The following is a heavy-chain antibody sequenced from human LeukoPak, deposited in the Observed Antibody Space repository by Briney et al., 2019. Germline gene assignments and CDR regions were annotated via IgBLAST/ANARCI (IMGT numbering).Heavy chain of an antibody. D-gene: IGHD1-26*01. V-gene: IGHV1-46*01. CDR1: GYTFTSYY. J-gene: IGHJ3*02. CDR3: AGEGGSGSYKGDAFDI. CDR2: INPSGGST. Sequence: ASVKVSCKASGYTFTSYYMHWVRQAPGQGLEWMGIINPSGGSTSYAQKFQGRVTMTRDTSTSTVYMELSSLRSEDTAVYYCAGEGGSGSYKGDAFDIWGQGTMVTVSS.